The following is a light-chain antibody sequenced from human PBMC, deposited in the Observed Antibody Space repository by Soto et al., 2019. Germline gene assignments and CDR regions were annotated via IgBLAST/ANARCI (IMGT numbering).Light chain of an antibody. Sequence: QSALTQPASVSGSPGQSITISCTGTSSDVGSYNYVSWYQHHPGKAPKLMIYEVSNRPSGVSHRFSGSKSGNTASLTISGLRAEDETIYYCYSYTGTSTYVFGTGTKLTVL. CDR2: EVS. CDR3: YSYTGTSTYV. CDR1: SSDVGSYNY. V-gene: IGLV2-14*01. J-gene: IGLJ1*01.